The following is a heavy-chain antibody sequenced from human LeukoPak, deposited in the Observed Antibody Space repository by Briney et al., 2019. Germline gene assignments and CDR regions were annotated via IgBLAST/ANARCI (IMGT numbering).Heavy chain of an antibody. Sequence: WENLSLTCTVYGGSISSYYWSWIRQPPGKGLEWIGYIYYSGSTNYNPSLKSRVTISVDTSKNQFSLKLSSVTAADTAVYYCARYSSGYNDYWGQGTLVTVSS. J-gene: IGHJ4*02. CDR2: IYYSGST. CDR3: ARYSSGYNDY. D-gene: IGHD3-10*01. V-gene: IGHV4-59*01. CDR1: GGSISSYY.